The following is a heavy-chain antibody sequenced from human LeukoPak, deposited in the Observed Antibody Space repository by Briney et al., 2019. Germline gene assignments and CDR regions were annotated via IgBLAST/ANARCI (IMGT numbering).Heavy chain of an antibody. CDR1: GFTFSSYS. Sequence: GGLRLSCAASGFTFSSYSMNWVRQAPGKGLEWVANINPDGTKTTYVDSVEGRFAISRDNAKNSVFLLMTSLRAEDTAMYYCATAPASVDSSWGQGTLVAVSS. D-gene: IGHD3-3*01. V-gene: IGHV3-7*01. CDR2: INPDGTKT. J-gene: IGHJ5*02. CDR3: ATAPASVDSS.